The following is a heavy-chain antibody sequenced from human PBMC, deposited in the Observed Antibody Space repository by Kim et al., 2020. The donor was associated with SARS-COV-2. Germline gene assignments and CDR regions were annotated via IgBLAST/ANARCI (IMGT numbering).Heavy chain of an antibody. CDR3: AREGESLKHFDY. J-gene: IGHJ4*02. V-gene: IGHV1-46*01. Sequence: TYAKKFWGRVTVTRDTSTSTLYVELTSLRSEDTAVYYCAREGESLKHFDYWGQGTLVTVSS. D-gene: IGHD3-16*01.